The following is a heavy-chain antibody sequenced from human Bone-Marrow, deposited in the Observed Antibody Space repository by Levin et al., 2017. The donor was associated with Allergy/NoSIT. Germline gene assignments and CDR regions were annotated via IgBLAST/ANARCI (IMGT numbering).Heavy chain of an antibody. CDR1: GFTFDDYA. D-gene: IGHD1-26*01. V-gene: IGHV3-9*01. CDR3: AKDGGWELPGFYFDY. J-gene: IGHJ4*02. CDR2: ISWNSGSI. Sequence: PGGSLRLSCAASGFTFDDYAMHWVRQAPGKGLEWVSGISWNSGSIGYADSVKGRFTISRDNAKNSLYLQMNSLRAEDTALYYCAKDGGWELPGFYFDYWGQGTLVTVSS.